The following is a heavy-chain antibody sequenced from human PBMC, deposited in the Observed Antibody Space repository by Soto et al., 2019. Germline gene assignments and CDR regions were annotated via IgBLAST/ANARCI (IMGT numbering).Heavy chain of an antibody. CDR1: GDSINNSHW. J-gene: IGHJ5*02. V-gene: IGHV4-4*02. CDR3: TREVHSSPASGTNWFDP. CDR2: TYHSGTT. D-gene: IGHD6-13*01. Sequence: QVQLQESGPGLVQPSGTLSLTCAVSGDSINNSHWWRWVRQTPGKGLEWIGETYHSGTTNYNPSLKNRSIISIDKSQNQFSLKMNSVTAADTAVYYWTREVHSSPASGTNWFDPWGAGTLVTVSS.